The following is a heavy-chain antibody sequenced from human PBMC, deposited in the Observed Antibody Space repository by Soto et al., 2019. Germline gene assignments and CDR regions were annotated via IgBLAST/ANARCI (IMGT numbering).Heavy chain of an antibody. Sequence: EVQLVESGGGLVQPGGSLRLSCAASGFPLSNYWMHWARQAPGKGLVWVSRISSDGSSTNYADSVKGRFTISRDNAKNTLHLQMNSLRAEDTAVYYCARVPYCSSSSCYSYFDSWGQGTLVTVSS. J-gene: IGHJ4*02. CDR1: GFPLSNYW. CDR3: ARVPYCSSSSCYSYFDS. CDR2: ISSDGSST. D-gene: IGHD2-2*01. V-gene: IGHV3-74*01.